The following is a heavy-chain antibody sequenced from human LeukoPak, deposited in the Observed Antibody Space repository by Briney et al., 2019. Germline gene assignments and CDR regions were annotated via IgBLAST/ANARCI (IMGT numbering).Heavy chain of an antibody. CDR2: VDHSGST. J-gene: IGHJ6*03. Sequence: KPPETLSLTCAVYGGSFSGYYWSWIRLPPGKGLEWIGEVDHSGSTNYNPSLKSRVTISGDTSKNQFSLKLSSVTAADTAVYFCARVGYSYVINDWSRTSLGAYPTKYYYHMDVWGKGTTVTVSS. D-gene: IGHD5-18*01. CDR1: GGSFSGYY. V-gene: IGHV4-34*01. CDR3: ARVGYSYVINDWSRTSLGAYPTKYYYHMDV.